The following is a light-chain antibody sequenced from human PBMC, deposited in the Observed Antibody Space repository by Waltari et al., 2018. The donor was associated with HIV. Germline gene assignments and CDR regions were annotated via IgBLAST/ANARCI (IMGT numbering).Light chain of an antibody. J-gene: IGLJ3*02. CDR2: LNSDGSH. V-gene: IGLV4-69*01. CDR1: SGHSSYA. CDR3: AAWDDSLNAPV. Sequence: QLVLTQSPSASASLGASVKLTCTLSSGHSSYAIAWHQQQPEKGPRYLMNLNSDGSHSKGDGIPDRFSGSSSGAERYLTISSLQSEDEADYYCAAWDDSLNAPVFGGGTKLTVL.